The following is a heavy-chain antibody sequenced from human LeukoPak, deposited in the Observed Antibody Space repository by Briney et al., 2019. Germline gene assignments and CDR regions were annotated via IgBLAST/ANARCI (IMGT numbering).Heavy chain of an antibody. D-gene: IGHD4-23*01. Sequence: GGSLRLSCAASGVTLSSYAMSWARQAPGKGLEWVATINQNGGVKYYVDSVKGRFTISRDNAKTSLFLQMNSLRIDDTAMYYCTRTVNSASDFWGQGTLVTVSS. J-gene: IGHJ4*02. V-gene: IGHV3-7*03. CDR1: GVTLSSYA. CDR2: INQNGGVK. CDR3: TRTVNSASDF.